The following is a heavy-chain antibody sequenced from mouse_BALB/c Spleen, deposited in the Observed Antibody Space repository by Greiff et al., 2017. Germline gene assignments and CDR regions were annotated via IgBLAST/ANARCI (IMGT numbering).Heavy chain of an antibody. V-gene: IGHV7-3*02. CDR3: ARVYDGYPYYFDY. CDR2: IRNKANGYTT. Sequence: EVKVVESGGGLVQPGGSLRLSCATSGFTFTDYYMSWVRQPPGKALEWLGFIRNKANGYTTEYSASVKGRFTISRDNSQSILYLQMNTLRAEDSATYYCARVYDGYPYYFDYWGQGTTLTVSS. CDR1: GFTFTDYY. D-gene: IGHD2-3*01. J-gene: IGHJ2*01.